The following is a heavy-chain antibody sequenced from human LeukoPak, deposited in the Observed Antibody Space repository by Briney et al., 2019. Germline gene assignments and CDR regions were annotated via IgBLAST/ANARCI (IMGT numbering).Heavy chain of an antibody. D-gene: IGHD3-9*01. Sequence: PGGSLRLSCAASGFTFSSYWMSWVRQAPGKGLEWVANIKQDGSEKYYVDSVKGRFTISRDNAKNSLYLQMNSLRAEDTAVYYCASQRGDDILTGYYTHFDYWGQGTLVTVSS. CDR3: ASQRGDDILTGYYTHFDY. V-gene: IGHV3-7*01. CDR1: GFTFSSYW. J-gene: IGHJ4*02. CDR2: IKQDGSEK.